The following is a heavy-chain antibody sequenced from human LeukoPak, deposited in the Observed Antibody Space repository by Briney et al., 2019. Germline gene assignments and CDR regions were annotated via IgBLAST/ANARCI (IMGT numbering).Heavy chain of an antibody. Sequence: GGSLRLSCAASGFTFSDYYMNWIRQAPGKGLEWVSYISSSGTTIYYADSVKGRFTISRDNAKNSLYLQMNSLRAEDTAVYYCARELTPYYYMDVWGKGTTVTIS. CDR1: GFTFSDYY. J-gene: IGHJ6*03. CDR2: ISSSGTTI. D-gene: IGHD2-15*01. V-gene: IGHV3-11*01. CDR3: ARELTPYYYMDV.